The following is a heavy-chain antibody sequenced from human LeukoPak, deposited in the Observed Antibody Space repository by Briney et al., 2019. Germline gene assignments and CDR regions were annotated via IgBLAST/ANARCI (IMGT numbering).Heavy chain of an antibody. D-gene: IGHD6-19*01. Sequence: GGSLRLSCAASGFTFSSYGMHWVRQAPGKGLEWVAVISYDGSNKYYADSVKGRFTISRDNSKNTLYLQMNSLRAEDTAAYYCAKGGRGSGWYGFFDYWGQGTLVTVSS. CDR3: AKGGRGSGWYGFFDY. CDR2: ISYDGSNK. J-gene: IGHJ4*02. V-gene: IGHV3-30*18. CDR1: GFTFSSYG.